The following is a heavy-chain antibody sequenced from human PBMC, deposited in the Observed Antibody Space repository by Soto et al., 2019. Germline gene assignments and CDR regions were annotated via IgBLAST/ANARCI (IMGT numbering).Heavy chain of an antibody. CDR2: IYYSGST. Sequence: QLQLQESGPGLVKPSETLSLTCTVSGGSISSSSYYWGWIRQPPGKGLEWIGSIYYSGSTYYNPSLMSRVTISVDTSKNQFSLKLSSVTAADTAVYYCASIVVPAAPVRRYYYYGMDVWGPGTTVTVSS. D-gene: IGHD2-2*01. J-gene: IGHJ6*02. V-gene: IGHV4-39*01. CDR3: ASIVVPAAPVRRYYYYGMDV. CDR1: GGSISSSSYY.